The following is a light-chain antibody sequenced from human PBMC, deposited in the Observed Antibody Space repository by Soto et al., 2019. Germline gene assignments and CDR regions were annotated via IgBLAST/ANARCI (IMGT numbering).Light chain of an antibody. Sequence: QAVVTQEPSLTVSPGGTVTLTCGSSTGAVTSGHYPYWFQQKPGQAPRTLIYDTSNKHSWTPARFSGSLLGGKAALTLSAAQPEDEAEYYGLHSYSGARLYVVFGGGTKVTVL. CDR3: LHSYSGARLYVV. V-gene: IGLV7-46*01. J-gene: IGLJ2*01. CDR1: TGAVTSGHY. CDR2: DTS.